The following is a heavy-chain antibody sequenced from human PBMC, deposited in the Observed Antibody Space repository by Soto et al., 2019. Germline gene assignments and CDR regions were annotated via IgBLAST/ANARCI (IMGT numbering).Heavy chain of an antibody. D-gene: IGHD5-12*01. CDR3: AKDMGGGYDLSCQCYYYYGMDV. CDR2: ISYDGSNK. Sequence: ESGGGVVPPGRSLRLSCAASGFTFSSYGMHWVRQAPGKGLEWVAVISYDGSNKYYADSVKGRFTISRDNSKNTLYLQMNSLRAEDTAVYYCAKDMGGGYDLSCQCYYYYGMDVWGQGTTVTVSS. V-gene: IGHV3-30*18. CDR1: GFTFSSYG. J-gene: IGHJ6*02.